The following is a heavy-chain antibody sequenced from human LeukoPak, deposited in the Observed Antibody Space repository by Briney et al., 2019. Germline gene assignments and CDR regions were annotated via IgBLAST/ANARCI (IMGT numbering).Heavy chain of an antibody. CDR1: GYSFTSYW. J-gene: IGHJ4*02. CDR3: AATLDYGEVGGSFDY. CDR2: IYPGDSDT. V-gene: IGHV5-51*01. D-gene: IGHD4-17*01. Sequence: GESLQTSCKGSGYSFTSYWIGWVRQMPGKGLEWMGIIYPGDSDTRYSPSFQGQVTISADKSISTAYLQWSSLKASDTAMYYCAATLDYGEVGGSFDYWGQGTLVTVSS.